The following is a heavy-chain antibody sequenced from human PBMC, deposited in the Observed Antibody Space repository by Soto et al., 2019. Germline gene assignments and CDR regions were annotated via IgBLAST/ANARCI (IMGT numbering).Heavy chain of an antibody. CDR3: SGYFDDPQEASF. V-gene: IGHV1-2*02. CDR2: LNPNTGDI. CDR1: GYSFTRYS. D-gene: IGHD1-26*01. J-gene: IGHJ4*02. Sequence: QVQLIQSGPEVKKPGAAVKVSCRTSGYSFTRYSIHWVRQAPGQGLEWMGWLNPNTGDIRMAQKFEGRVTLSRDTSMRTVYRHLSGLRSDATAVFFCSGYFDDPQEASFWGQGTLVTVTS.